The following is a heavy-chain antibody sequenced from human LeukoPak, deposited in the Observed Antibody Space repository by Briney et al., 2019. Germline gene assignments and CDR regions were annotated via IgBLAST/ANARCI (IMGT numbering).Heavy chain of an antibody. V-gene: IGHV3-21*06. CDR2: ISRSSRHV. CDR3: VRDLMGMGATTAYLHH. CDR1: GFTFSDYS. D-gene: IGHD1-26*01. J-gene: IGHJ1*01. Sequence: NPGGSQRLSCAPSGFTFSDYSMNWARQAPGKGLEWVSSISRSSRHVYYAGSVKGRFTISRDDGKNSLYRQMNSLRAEDMAVYYCVRDLMGMGATTAYLHHWGQGTLVTVSS.